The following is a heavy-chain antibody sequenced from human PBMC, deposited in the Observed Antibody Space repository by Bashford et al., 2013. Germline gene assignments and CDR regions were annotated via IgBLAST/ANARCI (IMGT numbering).Heavy chain of an antibody. V-gene: IGHV4-59*08. J-gene: IGHJ2*01. D-gene: IGHD5-18*01. CDR1: GGSISSYY. Sequence: SETLSLTCTVSGGSISSYYWSWIRQPPGKGLEWIGYIYYSGSTNYNPSLKSRVTISVDTSKNQFSLKLSSVTAADTAVYYCARQFLPRGYSYGQESWYFDLWGRGTLVTVSS. CDR2: IYYSGST. CDR3: ARQFLPRGYSYGQESWYFDL.